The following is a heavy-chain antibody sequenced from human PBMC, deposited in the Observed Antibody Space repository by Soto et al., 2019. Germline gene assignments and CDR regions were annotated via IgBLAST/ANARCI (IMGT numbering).Heavy chain of an antibody. CDR2: IKQDGGEK. J-gene: IGHJ4*02. D-gene: IGHD5-18*01. CDR3: ARDGSAGYSYGVYYFDY. CDR1: GSTFSTYW. Sequence: PGGSLRLSCAASGSTFSTYWMSWVRQAPGKGLEWVANIKQDGGEKYYVDSVKGRFTISRDNAKNSLYLQMNSLRADDTAVYYCARDGSAGYSYGVYYFDYWGQGTLVTVS. V-gene: IGHV3-7*03.